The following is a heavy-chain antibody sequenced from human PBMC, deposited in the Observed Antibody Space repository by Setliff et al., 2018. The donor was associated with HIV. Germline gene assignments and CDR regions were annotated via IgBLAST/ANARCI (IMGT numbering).Heavy chain of an antibody. V-gene: IGHV3-20*04. J-gene: IGHJ4*02. CDR2: INWNGAIT. D-gene: IGHD3-9*01. Sequence: ASETLSLTCTVSGFTFDDFGMTWVRQRPGKGLEWVSGINWNGAITDYADSVKGRFTISRDNAKNSLHLQMNSLRAEDAAFYYCAREAYDVLTPHAHIDYWGQGVLVTVSS. CDR3: AREAYDVLTPHAHIDY. CDR1: GFTFDDFG.